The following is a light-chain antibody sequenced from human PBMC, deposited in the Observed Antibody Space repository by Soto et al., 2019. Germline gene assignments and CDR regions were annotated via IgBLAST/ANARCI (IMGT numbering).Light chain of an antibody. V-gene: IGKV3-20*01. CDR1: QSVNSSD. Sequence: EIVLTQSPGTLSLSPGESATLSCRASQSVNSSDLAWYQQRPGQAPRLLIYGASTRATGIPDRFSGGGSGTDFTLTISRLEPEDFAMYYCQQYGDSLYTFGQGTKLEV. J-gene: IGKJ2*01. CDR3: QQYGDSLYT. CDR2: GAS.